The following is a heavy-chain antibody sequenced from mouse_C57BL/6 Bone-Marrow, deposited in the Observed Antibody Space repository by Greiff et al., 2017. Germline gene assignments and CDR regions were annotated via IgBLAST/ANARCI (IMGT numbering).Heavy chain of an antibody. D-gene: IGHD1-1*01. J-gene: IGHJ2*01. CDR1: GFTFSSYA. CDR2: ISDGGSYT. V-gene: IGHV5-4*01. CDR3: ARDGSSYNDCDY. Sequence: DVQLVESGGGLVQPGGSLKLSCAASGFTFSSYAMSWVRQTPEKRLEWVATISDGGSYTYYPDNVKGRFTISRDNAKNNLYLQMSHLKSEDTAMYYCARDGSSYNDCDYWGQGTTLTVSS.